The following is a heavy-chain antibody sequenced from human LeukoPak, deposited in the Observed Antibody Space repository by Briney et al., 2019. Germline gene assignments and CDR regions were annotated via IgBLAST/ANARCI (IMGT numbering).Heavy chain of an antibody. Sequence: PGGSLRLSCAASGFTFSSYAMHWVRQAPGKGLEWVAVISYDGSNKYYADSVKGRFTISRDNSKNTPYLQMNGLRAEDTAVYYCARAPTYDSSGYYLDYWGQGTLVTVSS. CDR3: ARAPTYDSSGYYLDY. V-gene: IGHV3-30-3*01. CDR2: ISYDGSNK. D-gene: IGHD3-22*01. J-gene: IGHJ4*02. CDR1: GFTFSSYA.